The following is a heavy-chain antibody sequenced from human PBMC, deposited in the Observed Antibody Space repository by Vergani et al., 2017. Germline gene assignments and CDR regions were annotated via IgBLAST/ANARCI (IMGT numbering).Heavy chain of an antibody. J-gene: IGHJ6*02. Sequence: EVQLLESGGGLAQPGGSLRLSCAASGFTFSSYAMSWVRQAPGKGLEWVSAISGSGGSTYYADSVKGRFTISRDNSKNTLYLQMNSLRAEDTAVYYCAKDQQMVYADYYGMDVWGQGTTVTVSS. V-gene: IGHV3-23*01. CDR3: AKDQQMVYADYYGMDV. D-gene: IGHD2-8*01. CDR2: ISGSGGST. CDR1: GFTFSSYA.